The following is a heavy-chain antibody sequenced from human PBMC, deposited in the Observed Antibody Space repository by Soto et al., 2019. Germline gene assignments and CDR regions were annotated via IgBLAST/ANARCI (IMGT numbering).Heavy chain of an antibody. V-gene: IGHV3-33*01. J-gene: IGHJ3*02. CDR2: IWYDGSNK. D-gene: IGHD6-19*01. CDR1: GFTFSSYG. Sequence: QVQLVESGGGVVQPGRSLRLSCAASGFTFSSYGMHWVRQAPGKGLEWVAVIWYDGSNKYYADSVKGRFTISRDNSKNTRYLQMNDRRAKDTAVYYCARDEWQWLVLYAFDIWGQGTMVTVSS. CDR3: ARDEWQWLVLYAFDI.